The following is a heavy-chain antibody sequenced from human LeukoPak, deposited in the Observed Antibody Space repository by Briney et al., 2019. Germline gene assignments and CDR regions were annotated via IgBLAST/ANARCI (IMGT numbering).Heavy chain of an antibody. CDR2: IYYSGST. Sequence: SETLSLTCTVSGGSISSYYWSWIRQPPGKGLEWIGYIYYSGSTNYNPSLKSRVTISVDTSKNQFSLKLSSVTAADTAVYYCAGGDTTKVWGAFDIWGQGTMVTVSS. CDR3: AGGDTTKVWGAFDI. J-gene: IGHJ3*02. D-gene: IGHD3-22*01. V-gene: IGHV4-59*08. CDR1: GGSISSYY.